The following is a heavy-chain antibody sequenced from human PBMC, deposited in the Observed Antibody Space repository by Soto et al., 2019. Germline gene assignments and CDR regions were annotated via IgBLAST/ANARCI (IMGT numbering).Heavy chain of an antibody. Sequence: EVQLLESGGGLVQPGGSLRLSCAASGFTFSSYAMSWVRQAPGKGLEWVSAISGSGGSTYYADSVKGRFTISRDNSKNTLYLQMNSLRAEDTAVYYCAKALGSGGSFKLGAFDIWGQGTMVTVSS. CDR2: ISGSGGST. CDR1: GFTFSSYA. D-gene: IGHD2-15*01. J-gene: IGHJ3*02. CDR3: AKALGSGGSFKLGAFDI. V-gene: IGHV3-23*01.